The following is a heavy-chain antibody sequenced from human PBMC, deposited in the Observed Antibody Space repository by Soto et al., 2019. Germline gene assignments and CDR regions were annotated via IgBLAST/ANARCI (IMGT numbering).Heavy chain of an antibody. J-gene: IGHJ4*02. Sequence: SETLSLTCTVSGGSVTTSDYSWGWVRQPPGKGLEWIGSVYYSGSTHYNPSLKSRVTISVDTSKNQFSLKLSSVTAADTAVYYCARLDYGDYFDYWGQGTLVTVSS. CDR3: ARLDYGDYFDY. D-gene: IGHD4-17*01. CDR2: VYYSGST. CDR1: GGSVTTSDYS. V-gene: IGHV4-39*01.